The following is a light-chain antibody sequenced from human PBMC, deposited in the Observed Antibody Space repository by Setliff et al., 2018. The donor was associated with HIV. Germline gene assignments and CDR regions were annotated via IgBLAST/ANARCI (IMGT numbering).Light chain of an antibody. CDR1: TGAVTSGHY. V-gene: IGLV7-46*01. CDR2: DTS. CDR3: FLSYSGARRV. J-gene: IGLJ3*02. Sequence: QAVVTQEPSLTVSPGGTVTLTCGSSTGAVTSGHYPYWFQQKPGQAPRTLIHDTSNKHSWTPARFSGSLLGGKAVLTLSGAQPEDEAAYYCFLSYSGARRVFGGGTK.